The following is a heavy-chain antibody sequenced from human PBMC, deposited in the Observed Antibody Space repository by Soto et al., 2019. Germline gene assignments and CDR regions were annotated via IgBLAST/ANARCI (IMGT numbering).Heavy chain of an antibody. J-gene: IGHJ6*03. Sequence: GASVKVSCKASGGTFSSYTISWVRQAPGQGLEWMGRIIPILGIANYAQKFQGRVTITADKSTSTAYMKLSSLRSEDTAVYYCARAIGMPVTNPPQSHYYYYYMDVWGKGTTVTVSS. V-gene: IGHV1-69*02. CDR1: GGTFSSYT. CDR3: ARAIGMPVTNPPQSHYYYYYMDV. CDR2: IIPILGIA. D-gene: IGHD4-17*01.